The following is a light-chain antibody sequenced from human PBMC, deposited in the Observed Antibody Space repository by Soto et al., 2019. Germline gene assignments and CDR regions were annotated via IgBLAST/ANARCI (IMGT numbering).Light chain of an antibody. J-gene: IGLJ1*01. Sequence: QSVLSQPPSASGTPGQRVTISCSGSSSNIGRNYIYWYQQLPGTAPNLLIYGNTQRPSGVPDRFSGSKSGTSVSLAISGLRSEDEADYYCAAWDDSLRGYVFGTGTKLTVL. CDR2: GNT. V-gene: IGLV1-47*02. CDR1: SSNIGRNY. CDR3: AAWDDSLRGYV.